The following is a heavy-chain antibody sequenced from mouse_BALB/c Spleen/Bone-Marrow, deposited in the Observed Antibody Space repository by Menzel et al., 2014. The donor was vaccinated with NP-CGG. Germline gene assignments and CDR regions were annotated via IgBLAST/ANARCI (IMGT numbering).Heavy chain of an antibody. V-gene: IGHV1-4*02. CDR1: GYTFTSYT. Sequence: VQLVESATELARPGASVKMSCKASGYTFTSYTMHWVKQRPGQGLEWIGYINPSSGYTEYNQKFKDKTTLTADKSSSTAYMQLSSLTSEDSAVYYCARSEYGNHWYFDVWGAGTTVTVSS. CDR3: ARSEYGNHWYFDV. J-gene: IGHJ1*01. D-gene: IGHD2-10*02. CDR2: INPSSGYT.